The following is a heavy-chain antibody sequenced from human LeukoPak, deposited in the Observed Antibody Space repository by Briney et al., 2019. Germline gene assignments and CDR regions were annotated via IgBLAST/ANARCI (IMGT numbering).Heavy chain of an antibody. CDR1: GYTFTNYA. D-gene: IGHD3-10*01. Sequence: ASVKVSCKASGYTFTNYAISWVRQAPGQGLEWMGWISTYNGNTNYAQNLQGRVTMTTDTSTSTAYMELRSLRSDDTAVYYCARDQGDYYGSGSPSQYYFDYWGQGTLVTVSS. J-gene: IGHJ4*02. CDR3: ARDQGDYYGSGSPSQYYFDY. CDR2: ISTYNGNT. V-gene: IGHV1-18*01.